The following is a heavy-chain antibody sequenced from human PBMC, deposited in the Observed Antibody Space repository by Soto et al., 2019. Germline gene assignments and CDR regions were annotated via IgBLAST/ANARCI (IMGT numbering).Heavy chain of an antibody. J-gene: IGHJ4*02. D-gene: IGHD2-8*02. CDR2: VKSKTDGGAT. CDR1: GFTFSNAW. CDR3: TTLTVVDVHSDY. V-gene: IGHV3-15*01. Sequence: EVQLVESGGGLVKPGGSLRLSCAASGFTFSNAWMNWVRQAPGKGLEWVGRVKSKTDGGATDYAAPVKGRFTISRDYSKNRLYLQMNSLKTEDTAVYYCTTLTVVDVHSDYWGQGTLVVVSS.